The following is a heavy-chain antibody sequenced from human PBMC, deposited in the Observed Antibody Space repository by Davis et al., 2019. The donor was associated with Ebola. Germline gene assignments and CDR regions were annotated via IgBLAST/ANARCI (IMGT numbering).Heavy chain of an antibody. CDR3: AREITGDGALDY. Sequence: ASVKVSCKASGGTFSSYAISWVRQAPGQGLEWMGWINPNSGGTNYAQKFQGRVTMTRDTSISTAYMELSRLRSDDTAVYYCAREITGDGALDYWGQGTLVTVSS. V-gene: IGHV1-2*02. CDR2: INPNSGGT. J-gene: IGHJ4*02. D-gene: IGHD7-27*01. CDR1: GGTFSSYA.